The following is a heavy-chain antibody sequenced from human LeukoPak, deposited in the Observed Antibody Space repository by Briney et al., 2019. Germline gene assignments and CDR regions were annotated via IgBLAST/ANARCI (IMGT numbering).Heavy chain of an antibody. D-gene: IGHD2-15*01. V-gene: IGHV3-43*02. J-gene: IGHJ3*02. CDR3: AKVEGGYCSGGSCFGAFDI. CDR2: ISGDGGST. Sequence: GGSLRLSCGASGFTFDDYAMHWVRQARGKGLEWVSLISGDGGSTYYADSVKGRFTISRDNSKDSLYLQMNSLRTEDAALYYCAKVEGGYCSGGSCFGAFDIWGQGTMVTVSS. CDR1: GFTFDDYA.